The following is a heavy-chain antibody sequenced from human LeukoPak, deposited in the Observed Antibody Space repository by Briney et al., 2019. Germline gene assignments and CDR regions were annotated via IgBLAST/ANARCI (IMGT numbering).Heavy chain of an antibody. CDR1: GFTFSDYY. CDR3: ARVRSSGSPLDY. CDR2: ISKSSSST. V-gene: IGHV3-11*05. Sequence: GGSPRLSCAASGFTFSDYYMSWIRQAPGKGLEWVSYISKSSSSTNYADSVKGRFSISRDNAKNSLYLQLNSLTVEDTAVYYCARVRSSGSPLDYWGQGTLVTVSS. D-gene: IGHD3-10*01. J-gene: IGHJ4*02.